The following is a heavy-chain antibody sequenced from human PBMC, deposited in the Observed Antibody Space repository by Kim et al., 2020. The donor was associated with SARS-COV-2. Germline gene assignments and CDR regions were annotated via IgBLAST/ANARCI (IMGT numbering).Heavy chain of an antibody. Sequence: SETLSLTCTVSGGSISSYYWSWIRQPPGKGLEWIGYIYYSGSTNYNPSLKSRVTISVDTSKNQFSLKLSSVTAADTAVYYCARDRGGYSYGQGAFDIWG. V-gene: IGHV4-59*01. CDR1: GGSISSYY. J-gene: IGHJ3*02. D-gene: IGHD5-18*01. CDR3: ARDRGGYSYGQGAFDI. CDR2: IYYSGST.